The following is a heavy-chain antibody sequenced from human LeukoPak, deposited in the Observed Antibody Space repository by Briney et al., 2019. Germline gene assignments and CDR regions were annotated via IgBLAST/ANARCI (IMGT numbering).Heavy chain of an antibody. CDR1: GFTFSSYW. Sequence: GGSLRLSCAASGFTFSSYWMSWVRQAPGKGLEWVSSISSSSSYIYYADSVKGRFTISRDNAKNSLYLQMNSLRAEDTAVYYCARSELGSSWSYWGQGTLVTVSS. V-gene: IGHV3-21*01. J-gene: IGHJ4*02. CDR3: ARSELGSSWSY. CDR2: ISSSSSYI. D-gene: IGHD6-13*01.